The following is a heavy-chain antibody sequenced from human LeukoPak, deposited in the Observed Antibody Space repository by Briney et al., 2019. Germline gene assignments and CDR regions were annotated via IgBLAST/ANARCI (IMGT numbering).Heavy chain of an antibody. D-gene: IGHD6-19*01. Sequence: ASVTVSCQASGYTFTSSVISWGGQAPGQGLEWMGWISTYTGYSKYAQNLQGRVTMTADTSTSTAYMELSSLRSDDTAMYYSAKNSSGGYSDYWGQGTLVTVSS. CDR3: AKNSSGGYSDY. CDR1: GYTFTSSV. J-gene: IGHJ4*02. V-gene: IGHV1-18*01. CDR2: ISTYTGYS.